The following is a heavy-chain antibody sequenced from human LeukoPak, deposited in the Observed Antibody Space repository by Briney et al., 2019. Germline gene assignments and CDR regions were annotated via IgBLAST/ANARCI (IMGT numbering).Heavy chain of an antibody. CDR1: GGSISSGSYY. D-gene: IGHD6-19*01. V-gene: IGHV4-61*02. CDR2: IYTSGST. CDR3: ARQSHSSGWDDAFDI. Sequence: PSETLSLTCTVSGGSISSGSYYWSWIRQPAGKGLEWIGRIYTSGSTNYNPSLKSRVTISVDTSKNQFSLKLSSVTAADTAVYCARQSHSSGWDDAFDIWGQGTMVTVSS. J-gene: IGHJ3*02.